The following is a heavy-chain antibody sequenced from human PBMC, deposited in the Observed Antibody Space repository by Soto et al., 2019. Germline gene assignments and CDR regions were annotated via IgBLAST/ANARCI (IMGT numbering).Heavy chain of an antibody. CDR3: TTDEYFGSEIDFYYYAMDV. J-gene: IGHJ6*02. V-gene: IGHV4-39*07. D-gene: IGHD3-10*01. CDR2: IYYNGST. Sequence: PSETLSLTCTVTGDSISSRSYYWGWIRQPPGKGLEWIGHIYYNGSTYYNPSLKSRLTISVDTSKNEFSLRLTSVTAADTAVYFCTTDEYFGSEIDFYYYAMDVWGQGTTVTVSS. CDR1: GDSISSRSYY.